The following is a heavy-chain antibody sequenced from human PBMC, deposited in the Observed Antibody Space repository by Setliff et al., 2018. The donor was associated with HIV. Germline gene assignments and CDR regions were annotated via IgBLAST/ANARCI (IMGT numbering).Heavy chain of an antibody. CDR2: IYYSGST. CDR1: GGSISSSSYY. J-gene: IGHJ6*03. D-gene: IGHD6-6*01. Sequence: SETLSLTCTVSGGSISSSSYYWGWIRQPPGKGLEWIGSIYYSGSTYYNPSLKSRVTMSVDASKNQFSLKLSSVTAADTAVYYCASEAWTSYRSSSGYYYYYMDVWGKGTTVTVSS. CDR3: ASEAWTSYRSSSGYYYYYMDV. V-gene: IGHV4-39*07.